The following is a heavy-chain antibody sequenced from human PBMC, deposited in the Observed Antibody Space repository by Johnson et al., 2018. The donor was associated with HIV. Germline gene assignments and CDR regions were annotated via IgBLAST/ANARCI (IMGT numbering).Heavy chain of an antibody. CDR3: ARDLVEYSSSSYAFDI. Sequence: QVQLVESGGVVVQPGGSLRLSCAASGFTFSDYYMSWIRQAPGKGLEWVSYISSSGSTIYYADSVKGRFTISRDNAKNSLYLQMNSLRAEDTAVYYCARDLVEYSSSSYAFDICGQGTMVTVSS. V-gene: IGHV3-11*04. CDR1: GFTFSDYY. J-gene: IGHJ3*02. D-gene: IGHD6-6*01. CDR2: ISSSGSTI.